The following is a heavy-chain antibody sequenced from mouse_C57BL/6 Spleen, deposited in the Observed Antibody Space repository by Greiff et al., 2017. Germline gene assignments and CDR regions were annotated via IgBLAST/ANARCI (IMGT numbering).Heavy chain of an antibody. CDR1: GYAFSSSW. J-gene: IGHJ4*01. V-gene: IGHV1-82*01. CDR3: ARNYYGSSYDAMDY. CDR2: IYPGDGDT. Sequence: QVTLKVSGPELVKPGASVKISCKASGYAFSSSWMNWVKQRPGKGLEWIGRIYPGDGDTNYNGKFKGKATLTADKSSSTAYMQLSSLTSEDSAVYFCARNYYGSSYDAMDYWGQGTSVTVSS. D-gene: IGHD1-1*01.